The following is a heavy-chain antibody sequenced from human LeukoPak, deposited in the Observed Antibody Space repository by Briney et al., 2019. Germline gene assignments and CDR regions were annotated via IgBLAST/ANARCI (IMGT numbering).Heavy chain of an antibody. D-gene: IGHD6-19*01. CDR2: INTDGTVT. CDR3: ATKQWLAPPPDS. J-gene: IGHJ4*02. Sequence: GGSLRLSCAASGFTFSKYWVLWVRQAPGKGLESVSRINTDGTVTTYADSVKGRFTVSRDNADNTMFLQMNSVRDEDTAVYYCATKQWLAPPPDSWGQGTPVTVSS. CDR1: GFTFSKYW. V-gene: IGHV3-74*01.